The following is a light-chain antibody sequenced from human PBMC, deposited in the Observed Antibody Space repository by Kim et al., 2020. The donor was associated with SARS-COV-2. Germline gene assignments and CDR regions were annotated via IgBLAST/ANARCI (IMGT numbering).Light chain of an antibody. J-gene: IGKJ1*01. CDR1: QSISSW. V-gene: IGKV1-5*03. CDR2: KAS. Sequence: DIQMTQSPSTLSASVGDRVTITCRASQSISSWLAWYQQKPGKAPKLLIYKASSLESGVPSRFSGSGYGTEFTLTISSLQPDDFATYYCQQYNSSPWTFGQGTKVDIK. CDR3: QQYNSSPWT.